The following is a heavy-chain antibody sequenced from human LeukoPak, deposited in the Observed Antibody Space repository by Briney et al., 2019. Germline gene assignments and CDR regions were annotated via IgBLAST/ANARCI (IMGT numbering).Heavy chain of an antibody. V-gene: IGHV4-30-4*01. Sequence: PSETLSLTCTVSGGSISSGGYYWSWIRQPPGKGLEWIGYIYYSGSTYYNPSLKSRVTISVDTSKNQFSLKLSSVTAADTAVYYCARDDCSSTSCNYSGGPRLPTDIWGQGTMVTVSS. D-gene: IGHD2-2*01. J-gene: IGHJ3*02. CDR3: ARDDCSSTSCNYSGGPRLPTDI. CDR1: GGSISSGGYY. CDR2: IYYSGST.